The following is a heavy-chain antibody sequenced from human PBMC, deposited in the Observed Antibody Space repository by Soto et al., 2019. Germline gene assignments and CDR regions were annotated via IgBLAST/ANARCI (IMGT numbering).Heavy chain of an antibody. CDR2: IYYSGST. CDR1: GGSISSVGYY. Sequence: SETLSLTCTVSGGSISSVGYYWSWIRQHPGKGLEWIGYIYYSGSTYYNPSLKSRVTISVDTSKNQFSLKLSSVTAADTAVYYCARGAYDSSGYLPSWFDPWGQGTLVTVSS. CDR3: ARGAYDSSGYLPSWFDP. J-gene: IGHJ5*02. D-gene: IGHD3-22*01. V-gene: IGHV4-31*03.